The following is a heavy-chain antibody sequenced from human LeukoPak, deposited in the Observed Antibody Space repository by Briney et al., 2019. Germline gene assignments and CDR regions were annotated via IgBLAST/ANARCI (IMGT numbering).Heavy chain of an antibody. Sequence: ASVKVSCKASGYTFTSYYMHWVRQAPGQGLEWMGIINPSGGSTTYAQMFQGRVTMTRDTSTRTVYMELSSLRSEDTAAYYCAREEEVIVTDNLFYWGQGTLVTVSS. J-gene: IGHJ4*02. CDR3: AREEEVIVTDNLFY. V-gene: IGHV1-46*01. D-gene: IGHD2-21*01. CDR2: INPSGGST. CDR1: GYTFTSYY.